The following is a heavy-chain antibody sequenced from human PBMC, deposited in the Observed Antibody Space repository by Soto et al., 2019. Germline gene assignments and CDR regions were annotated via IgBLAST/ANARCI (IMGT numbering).Heavy chain of an antibody. CDR3: ARDRVPAANGGYYYGMEG. J-gene: IGHJ6*02. CDR2: IQYDGSKE. V-gene: IGHV3-33*07. CDR1: GFTFRSYG. Sequence: GWSLRLSCAASGFTFRSYGMSLVRQTPGKGLEWRAIIQYDGSKEYYADSVKGRFSISRDNSKNTLDLQMNSLRAEDSAVYYCARDRVPAANGGYYYGMEGWGQGTKVTVSS. D-gene: IGHD2-2*01.